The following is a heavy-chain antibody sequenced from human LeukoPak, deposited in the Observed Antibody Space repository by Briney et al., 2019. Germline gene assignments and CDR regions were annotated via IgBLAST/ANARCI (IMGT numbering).Heavy chain of an antibody. D-gene: IGHD6-13*01. V-gene: IGHV4-34*01. CDR3: ARHLKKRRWQQLVPDAFDI. Sequence: SETLSLTCAVYGGSFSGYYWSWIRQPPGKGLEWIGEINHSGSTNYNPSLKSRVTISVGTSKNQFSLKLSSVTAADTAVYYCARHLKKRRWQQLVPDAFDIWGQGTMVTVSS. J-gene: IGHJ3*02. CDR1: GGSFSGYY. CDR2: INHSGST.